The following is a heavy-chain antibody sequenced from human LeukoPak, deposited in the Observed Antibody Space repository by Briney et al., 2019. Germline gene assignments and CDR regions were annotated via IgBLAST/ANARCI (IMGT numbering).Heavy chain of an antibody. J-gene: IGHJ4*02. D-gene: IGHD3-10*01. CDR3: ARFPLYGLIVSAFDY. V-gene: IGHV4-4*02. CDR1: GGSISSSNW. Sequence: SGTLSLTCAVSGGSISSSNWWSWVRQPPGKGLEWIGEIYHSGSTNYNPSLKSRVTISVDTSKNQFSLKLSSVTAADTAVYYCARFPLYGLIVSAFDYWGQGTLVTVSS. CDR2: IYHSGST.